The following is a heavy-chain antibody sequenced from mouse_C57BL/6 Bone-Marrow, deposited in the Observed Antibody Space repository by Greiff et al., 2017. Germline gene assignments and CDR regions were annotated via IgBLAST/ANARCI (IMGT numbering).Heavy chain of an antibody. J-gene: IGHJ4*01. V-gene: IGHV2-9-1*01. CDR1: GFSLTSYA. Sequence: VKVVESGPGLVAPSQSLSITCTVSGFSLTSYAISWVRQPPGKGLEWLGVIWTGGGTNYNSALKSRMSISKDNSKSQVFLKMNRLQTDDTARYYCARAVVDYYAMDYWGQGTSVTVSS. CDR2: IWTGGGT. D-gene: IGHD1-1*01. CDR3: ARAVVDYYAMDY.